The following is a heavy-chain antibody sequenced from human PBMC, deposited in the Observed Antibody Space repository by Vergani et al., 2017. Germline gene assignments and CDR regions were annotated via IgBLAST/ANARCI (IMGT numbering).Heavy chain of an antibody. CDR2: IRDDGSNP. D-gene: IGHD5-24*01. CDR3: AKKRGSRYYYGVDV. V-gene: IGHV3-30*02. CDR1: GYTFGHFD. J-gene: IGHJ6*02. Sequence: QEQLLQSGGGVVQPGGSLRLSCIGSGYTFGHFDMHWVRQAPGEGLAWVAFIRDDGSNPQYIDSVKGRFTISRDNSKDTLFLQMNGLRPEDTGTYFCAKKRGSRYYYGVDVWGQGTTITVSS.